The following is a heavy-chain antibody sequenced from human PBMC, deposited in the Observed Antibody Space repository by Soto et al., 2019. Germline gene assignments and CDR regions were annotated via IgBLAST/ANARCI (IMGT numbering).Heavy chain of an antibody. CDR3: TRPTNERRFSSYNGIDV. J-gene: IGHJ6*02. Sequence: EVQLVESGGGLVQPGGSLKLSCAASGLTFSDSAIHWVRQASGKGLEWVGRIRSKTNNYATTYAASVKGRFTISRDDSKNTAYLQMNSLKTEDTAVYYCTRPTNERRFSSYNGIDVWGQGTTVTVSS. CDR2: IRSKTNNYAT. D-gene: IGHD1-1*01. CDR1: GLTFSDSA. V-gene: IGHV3-73*02.